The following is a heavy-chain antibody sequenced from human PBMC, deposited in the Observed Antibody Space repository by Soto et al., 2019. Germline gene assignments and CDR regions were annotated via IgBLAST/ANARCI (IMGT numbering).Heavy chain of an antibody. J-gene: IGHJ5*02. D-gene: IGHD2-2*01. CDR1: GYTFTSYA. CDR2: IHAGNGNT. CDR3: AMAVVPAPQNRLAP. V-gene: IGHV1-3*01. Sequence: ASVKVSCKASGYTFTSYAMHWVRQAPGQRLEWMGWIHAGNGNTKYSQNFQGRVTITRDTSASTAYMELSSLRSEDTAVYYCAMAVVPAPQNRLAPSGQGTLVTASA.